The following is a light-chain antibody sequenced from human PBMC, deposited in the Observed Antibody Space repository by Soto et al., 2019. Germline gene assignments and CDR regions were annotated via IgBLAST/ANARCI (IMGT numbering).Light chain of an antibody. J-gene: IGKJ2*01. CDR2: GAS. Sequence: EIMMTQSPVTLSVSPGESATLSCRASQSVAYNLAWYQQKPGQAPRLLIYGASTRATDIPARFSGSGFGTEFTLTINSLQSEYFAVYYCQQYNDWPPYTFGQGTKLHIK. V-gene: IGKV3-15*01. CDR1: QSVAYN. CDR3: QQYNDWPPYT.